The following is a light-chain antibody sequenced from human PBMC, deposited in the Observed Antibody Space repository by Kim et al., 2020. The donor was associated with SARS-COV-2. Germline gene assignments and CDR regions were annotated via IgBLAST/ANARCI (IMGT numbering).Light chain of an antibody. Sequence: IQMTQSPSSLSASVGDRVTITCRASQDISRYLNWYQQKLGKAPKLLIYTASSLQSGVPSRFTGSGSETDFTLTISSLQPEDFATYYCQQTYSAPRTFGQGTKVDIK. CDR1: QDISRY. CDR2: TAS. V-gene: IGKV1-39*01. CDR3: QQTYSAPRT. J-gene: IGKJ1*01.